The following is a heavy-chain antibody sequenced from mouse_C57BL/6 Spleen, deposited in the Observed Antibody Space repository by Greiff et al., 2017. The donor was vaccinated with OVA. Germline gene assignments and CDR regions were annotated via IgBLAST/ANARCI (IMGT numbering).Heavy chain of an antibody. J-gene: IGHJ2*01. V-gene: IGHV1-69*01. CDR2: IDPSDSYT. Sequence: VQLQQPGAELVMPGASVKLSCKASGYTFTSYWMHWVKQRPGQGLEWIGEIDPSDSYTNYNQKFKGKSTLTVDKSSSTAYMQLSSLTSEDSAVYYCARRYYYGSRRYYFDYWGQGTTLTVSS. D-gene: IGHD1-1*01. CDR3: ARRYYYGSRRYYFDY. CDR1: GYTFTSYW.